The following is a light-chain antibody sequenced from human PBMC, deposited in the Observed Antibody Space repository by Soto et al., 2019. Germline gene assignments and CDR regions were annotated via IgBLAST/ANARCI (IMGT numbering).Light chain of an antibody. Sequence: EIVMTQSPATLSVSPGERATLSCRASQNVSSYLAWYQQKPGQAPRLLIYDASNRATGIPARFSGSGSGTDFTLTISSLEPEDFAVYYCQQRSNWPVTFGPGTKVDIK. CDR2: DAS. J-gene: IGKJ3*01. CDR3: QQRSNWPVT. CDR1: QNVSSY. V-gene: IGKV3-11*01.